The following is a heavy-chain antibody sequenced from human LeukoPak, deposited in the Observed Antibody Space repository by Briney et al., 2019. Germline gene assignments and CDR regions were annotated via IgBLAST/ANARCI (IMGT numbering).Heavy chain of an antibody. J-gene: IGHJ4*02. Sequence: SETLSLTCTVSGGSISSYYWSWIRQPPGKGLEWIGYIYYSGSTNYNPSLKSRVTISVDTSKNQFSLKLSSVTAADTAVYYCARVAKITMVRGVIDYWGQGTLVTVSS. CDR3: ARVAKITMVRGVIDY. V-gene: IGHV4-59*01. D-gene: IGHD3-10*01. CDR2: IYYSGST. CDR1: GGSISSYY.